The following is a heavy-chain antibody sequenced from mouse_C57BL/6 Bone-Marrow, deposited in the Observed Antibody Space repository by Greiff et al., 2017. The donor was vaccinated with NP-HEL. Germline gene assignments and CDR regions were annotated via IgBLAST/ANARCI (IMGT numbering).Heavy chain of an antibody. J-gene: IGHJ4*01. CDR2: ISSGSSTI. Sequence: DVKLVESGGGLVKPGGSLKLSCAASGFTFSDYGMHWVRQAPEKGLEWVAYISSGSSTIYYADTVKGRFTISRDNAKNTLFLQMTSLRSEDTAMYYCARFYYGTTGGAMDYWGQGTSVTVSS. D-gene: IGHD2-1*01. V-gene: IGHV5-17*01. CDR3: ARFYYGTTGGAMDY. CDR1: GFTFSDYG.